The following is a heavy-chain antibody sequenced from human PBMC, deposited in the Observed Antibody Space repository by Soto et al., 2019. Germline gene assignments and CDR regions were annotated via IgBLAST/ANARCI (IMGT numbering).Heavy chain of an antibody. D-gene: IGHD6-6*01. J-gene: IGHJ5*02. CDR2: IIPIFGTA. CDR3: ARDRGIAARPDWFDP. V-gene: IGHV1-69*01. Sequence: QVQLVQSGAEVKKPGSSVKVSCKASGGTFSSYAISWVRQAPGQGLEWMGGIIPIFGTANYAQKFQGRVTITADESTGTAYMELGSLRSEDTAVYYCARDRGIAARPDWFDPWGQGTLVTVSS. CDR1: GGTFSSYA.